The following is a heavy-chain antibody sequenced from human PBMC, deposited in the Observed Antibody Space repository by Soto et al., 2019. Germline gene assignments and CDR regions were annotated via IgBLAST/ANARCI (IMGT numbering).Heavy chain of an antibody. CDR2: IWYDGSNK. D-gene: IGHD3-9*01. Sequence: GGSLRLSCAASGFTFSSYGMHWVRQAPGKGLEWVAVIWYDGSNKYYADSVKGRFTISRDNSKNTLYLQMNSLRAEDTAVYYCARDGSRYDILTGYFDFWGQGTLVTVSS. V-gene: IGHV3-33*01. CDR3: ARDGSRYDILTGYFDF. CDR1: GFTFSSYG. J-gene: IGHJ4*02.